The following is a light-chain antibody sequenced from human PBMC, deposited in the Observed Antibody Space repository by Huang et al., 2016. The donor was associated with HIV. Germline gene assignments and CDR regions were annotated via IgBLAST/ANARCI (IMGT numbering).Light chain of an antibody. J-gene: IGKJ1*01. V-gene: IGKV2-30*01. Sequence: DVLLTQSPLSLPVTLGQPAFITCKSNQSLVYGDGNIYLNWFHQRPGHSPRRLIYKLSNGDCGVPDRFSAGGSGTDFTLWISEVEAEDVGDYYCMQASHGAATFGQGTMVDIK. CDR2: KLS. CDR3: MQASHGAAT. CDR1: QSLVYGDGNIY.